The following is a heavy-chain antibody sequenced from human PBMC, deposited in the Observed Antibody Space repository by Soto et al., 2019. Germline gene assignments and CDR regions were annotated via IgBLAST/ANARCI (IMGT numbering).Heavy chain of an antibody. CDR3: VRAARQGAVAPHWFDC. CDR1: HPSVRSTYCS. V-gene: IGHV4-30-4*01. D-gene: IGHD2-15*01. CDR2: VYXTGST. J-gene: IGHJ5*01. Sequence: SETVSLTYPFSHPSVRSTYCSLGRNRRAPWESLEWIGYVYXTGSTYYNQSLVSRLTISVETSKNQFSLKLTSVTAAETAVYYCVRAARQGAVAPHWFDCWGQGTQVTVSS.